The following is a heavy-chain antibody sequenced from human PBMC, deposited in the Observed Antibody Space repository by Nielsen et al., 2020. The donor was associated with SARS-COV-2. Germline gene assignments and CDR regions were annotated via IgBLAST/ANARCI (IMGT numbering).Heavy chain of an antibody. CDR1: GFTFDDYA. J-gene: IGHJ4*02. CDR2: ISWNSGSI. V-gene: IGHV3-9*01. D-gene: IGHD6-19*01. CDR3: AKDTTPAVAAPDY. Sequence: SLRLSCAASGFTFDDYAMHWVRQAPGKGLEWVSGISWNSGSIGYADSVKGRFTISRDNAKNSLYLQMNSLRAEDTALYYCAKDTTPAVAAPDYWGQGTLVTVSS.